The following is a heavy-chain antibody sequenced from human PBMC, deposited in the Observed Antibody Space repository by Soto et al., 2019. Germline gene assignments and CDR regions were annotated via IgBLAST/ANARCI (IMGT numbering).Heavy chain of an antibody. CDR3: ASRYCSGGSCYLDP. V-gene: IGHV1-18*01. D-gene: IGHD2-15*01. CDR2: ISAYNGNT. CDR1: GYTFTSCG. Sequence: ASVEVSCKASGYTFTSCGISWVRQAPGQGLEWMGWISAYNGNTNYAQKLQGRVTMTTDTSTSTAYMELRSLRSDDTAVYYCASRYCSGGSCYLDPWGQGTLVTVSS. J-gene: IGHJ5*02.